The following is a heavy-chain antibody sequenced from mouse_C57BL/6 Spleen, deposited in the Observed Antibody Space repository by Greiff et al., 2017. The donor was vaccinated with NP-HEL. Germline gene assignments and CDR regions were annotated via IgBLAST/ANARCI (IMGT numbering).Heavy chain of an antibody. CDR3: TRRGLWSRAYAMDY. J-gene: IGHJ4*01. D-gene: IGHD1-1*02. V-gene: IGHV1-15*01. CDR2: IDPETGGT. CDR1: GYTFTDYE. Sequence: VQVVESGAELVRPGASVTLSCKASGYTFTDYEMHWVKQTPVHGLEWIGAIDPETGGTAYNQKFKGKAILTADKSSSTAYMELRSLTSEDSAVYYCTRRGLWSRAYAMDYWGQGTSVTVSS.